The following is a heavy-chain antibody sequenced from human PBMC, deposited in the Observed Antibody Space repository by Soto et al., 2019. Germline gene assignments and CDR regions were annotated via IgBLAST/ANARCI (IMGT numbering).Heavy chain of an antibody. CDR2: IYYSGTT. CDR3: ARGVSH. Sequence: QVQLQESGPGLVKPSQTLSLTCTVSGGSISSGGYYWSWIRQHPGKGLEWIGYIYYSGTTYYNPPPXSXXTLSVDTSKNQFSLKLSSVTAADTAVYYCARGVSHWGQGTLVTVSS. V-gene: IGHV4-31*01. D-gene: IGHD3-3*01. J-gene: IGHJ4*02. CDR1: GGSISSGGYY.